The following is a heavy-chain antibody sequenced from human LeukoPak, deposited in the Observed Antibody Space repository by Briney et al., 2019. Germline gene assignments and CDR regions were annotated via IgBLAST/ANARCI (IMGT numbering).Heavy chain of an antibody. J-gene: IGHJ5*02. CDR1: GGSISSYY. Sequence: SETLSLTCTVSGGSISSYYWSWIRQPAGKGLEWIGRIYTSGSTNYNPSLKSRVTMSVDTSKNQFSLKLSSVTAADTAVYYCARSDSSSWYAGNWFDPWGQGTLVTVSS. CDR2: IYTSGST. CDR3: ARSDSSSWYAGNWFDP. D-gene: IGHD6-13*01. V-gene: IGHV4-4*07.